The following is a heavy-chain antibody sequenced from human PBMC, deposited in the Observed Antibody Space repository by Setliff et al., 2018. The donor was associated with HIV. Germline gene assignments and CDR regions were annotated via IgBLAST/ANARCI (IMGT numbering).Heavy chain of an antibody. D-gene: IGHD1-26*01. J-gene: IGHJ4*02. CDR1: GFTFSSYE. CDR3: TRGGLVGAQSHFDY. CDR2: MSSTGHTI. Sequence: PGGSLRLSCAASGFTFSSYEFNWVRQAPGKGLEWLSYMSSTGHTIHYADSVKGRFTISRDYAKNSLCLQMDSLRPEDTAIYYCTRGGLVGAQSHFDYWGPGTLVTVSS. V-gene: IGHV3-48*03.